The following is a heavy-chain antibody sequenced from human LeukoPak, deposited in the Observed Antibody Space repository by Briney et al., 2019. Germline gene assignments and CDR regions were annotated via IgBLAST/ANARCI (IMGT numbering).Heavy chain of an antibody. J-gene: IGHJ4*02. Sequence: GGSLRLSCAASGFTFSSYAMSWVRQAPGKGLEWVSAISGSGGSTYYADSVKGRFTISRDNSKNTLYLQMNSLRAEDTAVYYCAKGGAYYYDSSGYYFDYWGQGTLVTVSS. CDR1: GFTFSSYA. CDR3: AKGGAYYYDSSGYYFDY. V-gene: IGHV3-23*01. CDR2: ISGSGGST. D-gene: IGHD3-22*01.